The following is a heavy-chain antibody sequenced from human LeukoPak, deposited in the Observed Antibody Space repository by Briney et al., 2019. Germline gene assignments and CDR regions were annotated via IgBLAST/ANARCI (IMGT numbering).Heavy chain of an antibody. CDR2: ISSSGSTI. D-gene: IGHD3-22*01. Sequence: GGSLRLSCAASGFTFSDYYMSWIRQAPGKGLEWVSYISSSGSTIYYAGSVKGRFTISRDNAKNSLYLQMNSLRAEDTAVYYCARIWRDYDSSGYSSLDYWGQGTLVTVSS. V-gene: IGHV3-11*04. CDR3: ARIWRDYDSSGYSSLDY. J-gene: IGHJ4*02. CDR1: GFTFSDYY.